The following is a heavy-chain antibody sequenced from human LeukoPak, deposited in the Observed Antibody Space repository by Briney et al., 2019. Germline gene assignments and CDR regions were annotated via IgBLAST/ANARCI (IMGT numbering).Heavy chain of an antibody. CDR3: ARDYESGYYDSSGYYDDY. V-gene: IGHV1-18*01. J-gene: IGHJ4*02. CDR2: ISAYNGNT. Sequence: ASVKVSCKASGYTFTSYGISWVRQAPGQGLEWMGWISAYNGNTNYAQKLQGRVTMTTDASTSTAYMELRSLRSDDTAAYYCARDYESGYYDSSGYYDDYWGQGTLVTVSS. CDR1: GYTFTSYG. D-gene: IGHD3-22*01.